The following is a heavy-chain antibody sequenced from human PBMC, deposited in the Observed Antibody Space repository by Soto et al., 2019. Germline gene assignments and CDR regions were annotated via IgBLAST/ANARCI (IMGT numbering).Heavy chain of an antibody. CDR2: INHSGST. D-gene: IGHD3-3*01. CDR1: GGSFSGDY. J-gene: IGHJ6*02. V-gene: IGHV4-34*01. Sequence: YATWSLGCTFYGGSFSGDYRSWNHQPAGEGRWWIGEINHSGSTNYNPALKRRVTISVDTAKNQFSLQLSSVTAADTAVYCCARDRRDFWGGYYSRSGRDVWGQGTTVTV. CDR3: ARDRRDFWGGYYSRSGRDV.